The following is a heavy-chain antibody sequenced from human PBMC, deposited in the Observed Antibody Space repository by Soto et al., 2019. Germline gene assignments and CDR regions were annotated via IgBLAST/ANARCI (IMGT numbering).Heavy chain of an antibody. CDR1: GYTFTGYA. J-gene: IGHJ4*02. CDR3: ARDRITIFGVVIPSFDY. Sequence: GASVKVSCKASGYTFTGYAMHWVRQAPGQRLEWMGWINAGNGNTKYSQKFQGRVTITRDTSASTAYMELSSLRSEDTAVYYCARDRITIFGVVIPSFDYWGQGTLVTVSS. V-gene: IGHV1-3*01. CDR2: INAGNGNT. D-gene: IGHD3-3*01.